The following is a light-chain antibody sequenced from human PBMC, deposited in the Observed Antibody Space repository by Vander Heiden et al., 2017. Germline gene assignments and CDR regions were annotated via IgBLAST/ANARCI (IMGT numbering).Light chain of an antibody. Sequence: DIVMTQSPDSLSVSLGEWATINCKSSQSVLYSSNNKNYLAWYQQKPGQPPKLLIYGASTRESGVPDRFSGSGSGTDFTLTISSLQAEDVAVYYCQHYYSTPLTFCGEAKVDIK. CDR1: QSVLYSSNNKNY. V-gene: IGKV4-1*01. CDR2: GAS. CDR3: QHYYSTPLT. J-gene: IGKJ4*01.